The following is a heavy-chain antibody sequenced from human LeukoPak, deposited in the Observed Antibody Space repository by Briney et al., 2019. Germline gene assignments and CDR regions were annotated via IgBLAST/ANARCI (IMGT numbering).Heavy chain of an antibody. CDR2: ISGSGGST. Sequence: GGSLRLSCAASGFTFSSYGMSWVRQAPGKGLEWVSAISGSGGSTYYADSVKGRFTISRDNSKNTLYLQMKSLRVEDTAVYYCARDHGSGSTDYFDYWGQGTLVTVSS. CDR3: ARDHGSGSTDYFDY. V-gene: IGHV3-23*01. J-gene: IGHJ4*02. CDR1: GFTFSSYG. D-gene: IGHD3-22*01.